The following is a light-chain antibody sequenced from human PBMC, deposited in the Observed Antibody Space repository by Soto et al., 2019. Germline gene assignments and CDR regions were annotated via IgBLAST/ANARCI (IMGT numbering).Light chain of an antibody. J-gene: IGKJ1*01. CDR2: GAS. V-gene: IGKV3-20*01. Sequence: EIVLTQSPGTLSLSPGDRATLSCRASQSVNSNFLAWYQQKPGQAPRLLIYGASSRATDIPDTFSGSRSGTDFTLTINRLEPGDFAVYYCQQYGTSPWTFGQGTKVEIK. CDR3: QQYGTSPWT. CDR1: QSVNSNF.